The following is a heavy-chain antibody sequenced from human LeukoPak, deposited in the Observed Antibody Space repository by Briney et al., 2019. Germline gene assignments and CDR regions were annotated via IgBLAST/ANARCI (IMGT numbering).Heavy chain of an antibody. V-gene: IGHV1-18*01. CDR3: ARGMIYDSSGFVAFDI. J-gene: IGHJ3*02. D-gene: IGHD3-22*01. CDR1: GYTFISYG. CDR2: ISAYNGNT. Sequence: ASVKVSCKASGYTFISYGISWVRQAPGQGLEWMGGISAYNGNTNYAQKFQGRVTTTTDTSTSTAYMELRSLRSDDTAVYYCARGMIYDSSGFVAFDIWGQGTMVTVSS.